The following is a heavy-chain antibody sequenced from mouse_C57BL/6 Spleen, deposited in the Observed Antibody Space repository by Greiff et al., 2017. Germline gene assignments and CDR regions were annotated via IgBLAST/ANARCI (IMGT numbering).Heavy chain of an antibody. J-gene: IGHJ1*03. CDR3: ARSGDWYFDV. V-gene: IGHV1-50*01. CDR1: GYTFTSYW. Sequence: QVQLQQPGAELVKPGASVKLSCKASGYTFTSYWMQWVKQRPGQGLEWIGEIDPSDSYTNYNQKFKGKATLIVDTSSSTAYMQLSSLTSEDSAVYYCARSGDWYFDVWGTGTTVTVSS. CDR2: IDPSDSYT.